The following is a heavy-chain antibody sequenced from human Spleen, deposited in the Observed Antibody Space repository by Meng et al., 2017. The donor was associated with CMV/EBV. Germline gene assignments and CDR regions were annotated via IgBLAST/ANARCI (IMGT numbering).Heavy chain of an antibody. CDR3: ARTDGSTWYGVYYYGMDV. CDR1: SGSFSGYY. J-gene: IGHJ6*02. Sequence: SETLSLTCAVYSGSFSGYYWSWIRQPPGKGLEWIGEINHSGSTNYNPSLKSRVTISGDTSKNQFSLKLSSVTAADTAVYYCARTDGSTWYGVYYYGMDVWGQGTTVTVSS. V-gene: IGHV4-34*01. D-gene: IGHD6-13*01. CDR2: INHSGST.